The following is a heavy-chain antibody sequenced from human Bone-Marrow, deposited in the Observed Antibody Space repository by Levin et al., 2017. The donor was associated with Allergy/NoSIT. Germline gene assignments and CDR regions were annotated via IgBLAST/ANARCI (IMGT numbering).Heavy chain of an antibody. CDR3: ARVVVGYSYGPTFDY. CDR2: IYHSGST. V-gene: IGHV4-30-2*01. CDR1: GGSISSGGYS. Sequence: KASETLSLTCAVSGGSISSGGYSWSWIRQPPGKGLEWIGYIYHSGSTYYNPSLKSRVTISVDRSKNQFSLKLSSVTAADTAVYYCARVVVGYSYGPTFDYWGQGTLVTVSS. J-gene: IGHJ4*02. D-gene: IGHD5-18*01.